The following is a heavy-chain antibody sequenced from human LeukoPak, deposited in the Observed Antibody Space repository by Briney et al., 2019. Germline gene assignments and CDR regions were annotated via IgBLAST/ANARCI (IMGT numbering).Heavy chain of an antibody. J-gene: IGHJ4*02. V-gene: IGHV3-23*01. CDR1: GFTFSSYA. Sequence: GGSLRLSCAASGFTFSSYAMSWVRQAPGKGLEWVSAISGSGGSTYYADSVKGRFTISRDNSKNSLYLQMNSLRAEDTAVYYCARGSTYYDSSGQVPFDYWGQGTLVTVSS. CDR2: ISGSGGST. CDR3: ARGSTYYDSSGQVPFDY. D-gene: IGHD3-22*01.